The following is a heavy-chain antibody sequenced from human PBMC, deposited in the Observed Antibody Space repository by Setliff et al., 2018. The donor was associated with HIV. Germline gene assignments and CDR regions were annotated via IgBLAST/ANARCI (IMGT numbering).Heavy chain of an antibody. CDR3: AKGGFLEWSEYYYYYYYMDV. CDR1: GFTFSSYA. D-gene: IGHD3-3*01. J-gene: IGHJ6*03. CDR2: ISYDGNVK. Sequence: PGGSLRLSCAASGFTFSSYAMHWVRQAPGKGLEWVSVISYDGNVKYYADSVKGRFTISRDNSKNTVYLQVNSLRAEDTAVYYCAKGGFLEWSEYYYYYYYMDVWGKGTTVTVSS. V-gene: IGHV3-30*04.